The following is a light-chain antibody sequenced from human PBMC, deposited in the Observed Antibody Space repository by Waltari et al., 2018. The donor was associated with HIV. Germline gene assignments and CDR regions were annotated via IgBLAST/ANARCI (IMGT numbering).Light chain of an antibody. V-gene: IGLV2-14*01. CDR2: EVS. CDR3: SSYTSSSTRV. Sequence: QSALTQPASVSGSPGQSITISCTGTSSDVGGSNYVSWYQQHPGKAPKLMIYEVSNRSSGVSNRFSGSKSGNTASLTISGLQAEDEADYYCSSYTSSSTRVFGGGTKLTVL. J-gene: IGLJ3*02. CDR1: SSDVGGSNY.